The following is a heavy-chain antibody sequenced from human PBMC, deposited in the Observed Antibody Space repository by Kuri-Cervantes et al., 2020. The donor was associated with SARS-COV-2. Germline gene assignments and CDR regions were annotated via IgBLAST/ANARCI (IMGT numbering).Heavy chain of an antibody. CDR1: GFTFTTAW. J-gene: IGHJ4*01. D-gene: IGHD3-3*01. Sequence: GESLKISCAASGFTFTTAWMRWVRQAPGKGLEWVGRIKSKTDGGTTDYAAPVKGRFPISRDDSKNTLYLQMNTLKTEDTAVYYCTARGYYDFWSGYDTPYWGHGTRVTVSS. V-gene: IGHV3-15*01. CDR3: TARGYYDFWSGYDTPY. CDR2: IKSKTDGGTT.